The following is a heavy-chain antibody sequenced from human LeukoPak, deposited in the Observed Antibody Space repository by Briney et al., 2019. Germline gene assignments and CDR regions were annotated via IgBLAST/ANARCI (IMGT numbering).Heavy chain of an antibody. J-gene: IGHJ4*02. CDR3: AKDSPHYGGTPDSLDY. D-gene: IGHD1-26*01. CDR2: ISSSSYI. Sequence: GGSLRLSCAASGFTFSSYSMNWVRQAPGKGLEWVSSISSSSYIYYADSVKGRLTISRDNAKNSLYLQMNSLRAEDTAVYYCAKDSPHYGGTPDSLDYWGQGTLVTVSS. CDR1: GFTFSSYS. V-gene: IGHV3-21*01.